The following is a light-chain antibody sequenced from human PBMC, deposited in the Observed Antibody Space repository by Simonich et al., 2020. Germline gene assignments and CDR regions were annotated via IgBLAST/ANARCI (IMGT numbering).Light chain of an antibody. CDR2: EVS. J-gene: IGLJ3*02. Sequence: QSALTQPPSASGSPGPSVTISCTVTSRDVGGYHYVSWYQQHPGKAPKLIIYEVSKRPSGVPDRFSGSKSGNTASLTGSGLQAEDEADYYCSSYAGSNNFEVFGGGTKLTVL. CDR1: SRDVGGYHY. V-gene: IGLV2-8*01. CDR3: SSYAGSNNFEV.